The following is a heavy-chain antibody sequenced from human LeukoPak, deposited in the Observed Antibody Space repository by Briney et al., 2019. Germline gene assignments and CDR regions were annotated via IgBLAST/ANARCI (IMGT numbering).Heavy chain of an antibody. D-gene: IGHD6-13*01. V-gene: IGHV3-23*01. CDR3: AKAKSSKWHMGYFDY. Sequence: PGGSLRLSCAASGFTFSSYGMHWVRQAPGKGLEWVSAISGSGGSTYYADSVKGRFTISRDGSKNALYLQMNSLRAEDTAVYYCAKAKSSKWHMGYFDYWGQGTLVTVSS. CDR1: GFTFSSYG. J-gene: IGHJ4*02. CDR2: ISGSGGST.